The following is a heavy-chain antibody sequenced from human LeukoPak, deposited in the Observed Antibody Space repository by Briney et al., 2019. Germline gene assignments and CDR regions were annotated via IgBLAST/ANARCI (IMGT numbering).Heavy chain of an antibody. CDR3: ARGLPYYGSGSYRGWFDP. Sequence: SETLSLTCTVSGGSISSYYWSWIRQPAGKGLEWIGRIYTSGSTNYNPSLKSQVTMSVDTSKNQFSLKLSSVTAADTAVYYCARGLPYYGSGSYRGWFDPWGQGTLVTVSS. V-gene: IGHV4-4*07. CDR2: IYTSGST. CDR1: GGSISSYY. D-gene: IGHD3-10*01. J-gene: IGHJ5*02.